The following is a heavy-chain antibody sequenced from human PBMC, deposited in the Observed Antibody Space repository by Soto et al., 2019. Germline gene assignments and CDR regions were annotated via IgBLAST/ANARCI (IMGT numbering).Heavy chain of an antibody. CDR1: GGTFSSYA. Sequence: QVPLVQSGAEVKKPGSSVKVSCKASGGTFSSYAISWVRQAPGQGLEWMGGIIPIFGTANYAQKFQGRVTITADESTSTAYMELSSLRSEDTAVYYCARDVMEWGVVRGVIPGHDAFDIWGQGTMVTVSS. D-gene: IGHD3-10*01. CDR3: ARDVMEWGVVRGVIPGHDAFDI. J-gene: IGHJ3*02. CDR2: IIPIFGTA. V-gene: IGHV1-69*01.